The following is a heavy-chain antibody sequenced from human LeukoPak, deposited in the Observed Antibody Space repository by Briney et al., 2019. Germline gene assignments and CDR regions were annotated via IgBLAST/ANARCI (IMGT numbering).Heavy chain of an antibody. CDR1: GGSMSSYY. CDR2: IYYSGST. J-gene: IGHJ5*02. Sequence: PSETLSLTCTVSGGSMSSYYWSWIRQPPGKGLEWIGYIYYSGSTNYNPSLKSRVTISVDTSKNQFSLKLSSVTAADTAVYYCARGRTTVTSWFDPWGQGTLVTVSS. D-gene: IGHD4-17*01. CDR3: ARGRTTVTSWFDP. V-gene: IGHV4-59*01.